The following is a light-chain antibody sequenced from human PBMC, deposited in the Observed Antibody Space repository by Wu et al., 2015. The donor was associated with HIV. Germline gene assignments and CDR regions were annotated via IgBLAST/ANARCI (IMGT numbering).Light chain of an antibody. CDR2: GAS. CDR3: QLYGRT. Sequence: EIVMTQSPATLSVSPGERATLSCRASQSVSSNLAWYQHKPGQAPRLLIYGASRRATVIPDRFSGSGSGTDFTLTISRLEPEDFAVYYCQLYGRTFGQGTKVE. J-gene: IGKJ1*01. CDR1: QSVSSN. V-gene: IGKV3-20*01.